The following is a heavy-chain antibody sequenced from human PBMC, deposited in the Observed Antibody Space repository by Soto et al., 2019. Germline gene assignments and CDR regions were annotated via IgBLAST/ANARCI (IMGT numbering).Heavy chain of an antibody. Sequence: ASVKVSCKASGYTFTSYAMHWVRQAPGQRLEWMGWINAGNGNTKYSQKFQGRVTITRDTSASTAYMELSSLRSEDTAVYYCARGMYDILTSMRAFDIWGQGTMVTVSS. D-gene: IGHD3-9*01. CDR3: ARGMYDILTSMRAFDI. CDR2: INAGNGNT. CDR1: GYTFTSYA. J-gene: IGHJ3*02. V-gene: IGHV1-3*01.